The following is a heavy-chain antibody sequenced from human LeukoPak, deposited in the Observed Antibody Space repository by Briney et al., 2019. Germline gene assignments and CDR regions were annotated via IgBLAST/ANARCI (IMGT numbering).Heavy chain of an antibody. CDR2: SSYDGDNK. CDR3: AKDKGAYGSETGFDI. J-gene: IGHJ4*02. Sequence: GGSLRLSCAASGFTFSNYGMHWVRQAPGKGLEWVAVSSYDGDNKYYADSVKGRFTISRDISKITLYLQMNSLRPEDTAVYYCAKDKGAYGSETGFDIWGQGILVTVSS. D-gene: IGHD4-17*01. V-gene: IGHV3-30*18. CDR1: GFTFSNYG.